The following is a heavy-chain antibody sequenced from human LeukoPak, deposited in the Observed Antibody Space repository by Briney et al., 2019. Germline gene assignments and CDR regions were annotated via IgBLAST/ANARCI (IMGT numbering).Heavy chain of an antibody. Sequence: GGSLRLSCAASGFTFSSYAMSWVRQAPGKGLEWVSAISGSGGSTYYADSVKGRFTISRDNSKNTLYLQMNSLRAEDTAVYYCAKKNGIAAAGGNWFDPWGQGTLVTVSS. D-gene: IGHD6-13*01. J-gene: IGHJ5*02. CDR1: GFTFSSYA. CDR3: AKKNGIAAAGGNWFDP. CDR2: ISGSGGST. V-gene: IGHV3-23*01.